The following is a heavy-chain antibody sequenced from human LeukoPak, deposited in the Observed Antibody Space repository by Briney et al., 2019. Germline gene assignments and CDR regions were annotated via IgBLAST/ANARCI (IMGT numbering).Heavy chain of an antibody. J-gene: IGHJ6*03. D-gene: IGHD3-3*01. Sequence: ASVKVSCKASGYTFTGYYMHWVRQAPGQGLEWMGWINPNSGGTNYAQKFQGRVTMTRDTSISTAYMELSRLRSDDTAVYYCARCRGQEGTPPGKLRFLEWLTVGYYYYYYMDVWGKGTTVTVSS. CDR2: INPNSGGT. V-gene: IGHV1-2*02. CDR1: GYTFTGYY. CDR3: ARCRGQEGTPPGKLRFLEWLTVGYYYYYYMDV.